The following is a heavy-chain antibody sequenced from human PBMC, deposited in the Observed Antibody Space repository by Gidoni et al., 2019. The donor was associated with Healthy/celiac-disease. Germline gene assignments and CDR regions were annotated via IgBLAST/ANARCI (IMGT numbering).Heavy chain of an antibody. CDR2: IHHSGST. D-gene: IGHD3-16*01. J-gene: IGHJ6*02. V-gene: IGHV4-34*01. CDR3: ARAPVWGMDV. CDR1: GGSFSGYY. Sequence: QVQLQQWGAGLLKPSETLSLTCAVYGGSFSGYYWSWIRQPPGKGLEWIGEIHHSGSTNYNPSLKSRVTISVDTSKNQFSLKLSSVTAADTAVYYCARAPVWGMDVWGQGTTVTVSS.